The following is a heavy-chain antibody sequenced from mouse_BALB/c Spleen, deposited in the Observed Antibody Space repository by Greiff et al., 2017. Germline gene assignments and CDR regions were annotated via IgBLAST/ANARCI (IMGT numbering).Heavy chain of an antibody. D-gene: IGHD1-1*01. J-gene: IGHJ1*01. CDR2: ISYSGST. CDR1: GYSITSDYA. V-gene: IGHV3-2*02. CDR3: ARGTTVVARDWYFDV. Sequence: EVKVEESGPGLVKPSQSLSLTCTVTGYSITSDYAWNWIRQFPGNKLEWMGYISYSGSTSYNPSLKSRISITRDTSKNQFFLQLNSVTTEDTATYYCARGTTVVARDWYFDVWGAGTTVTVSS.